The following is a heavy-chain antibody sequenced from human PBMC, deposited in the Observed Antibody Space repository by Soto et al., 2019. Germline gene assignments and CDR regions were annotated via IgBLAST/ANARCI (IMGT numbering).Heavy chain of an antibody. V-gene: IGHV1-69*01. J-gene: IGHJ4*02. CDR1: GGTFSSYA. CDR3: ARAGYRYVLALDY. CDR2: IIPTFGKA. D-gene: IGHD5-18*01. Sequence: HVQLVQSGAEVKKPGSSVKVSCKASGGTFSSYAISWVRQSPGQGLEWMGGIIPTFGKAHYAQNFQGRVTITADESTTTAYMELSSLRSEDTAVDYCARAGYRYVLALDYRGQGNLVTVSS.